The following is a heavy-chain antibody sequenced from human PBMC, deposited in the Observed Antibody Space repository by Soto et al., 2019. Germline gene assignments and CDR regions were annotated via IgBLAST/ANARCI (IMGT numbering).Heavy chain of an antibody. CDR3: ARADIVVVPAAPPYYYYGMDV. J-gene: IGHJ6*02. V-gene: IGHV1-2*02. D-gene: IGHD2-2*01. CDR2: INPNSGGT. CDR1: GYTLTGYY. Sequence: ASVKVSCKASGYTLTGYYMHWVRQAPGQGLEWMGWINPNSGGTNYAQKFQGRVTMTRDTSISTAYMELSRLRSDDTAVYYCARADIVVVPAAPPYYYYGMDVWGQGTTVTVSS.